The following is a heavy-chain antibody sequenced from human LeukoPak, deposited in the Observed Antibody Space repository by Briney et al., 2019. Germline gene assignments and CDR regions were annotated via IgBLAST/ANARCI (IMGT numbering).Heavy chain of an antibody. CDR1: GYTFNTYG. D-gene: IGHD3-22*01. CDR3: ARDPTHLYYYDSSGYCY. J-gene: IGHJ4*02. Sequence: ASVKVSCKTSGYTFNTYGISWVRQAPGQGLEWMGWINPNSGGTNYAQKFQGRVTMTRDTSISTAYMELSRLRSDDTAVYYCARDPTHLYYYDSSGYCYWGQGTLVTVSS. CDR2: INPNSGGT. V-gene: IGHV1-2*02.